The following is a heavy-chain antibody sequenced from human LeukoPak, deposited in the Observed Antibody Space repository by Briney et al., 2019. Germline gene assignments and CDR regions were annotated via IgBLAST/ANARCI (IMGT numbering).Heavy chain of an antibody. V-gene: IGHV4-28*03. Sequence: SETLSLTCAVSGYSNSSSNWWGWNRQPPGKGLEWIGYIYYSGSTNYNPSLKSRVTMSVDTSKNQFSLKLSSVTAADTAVYYCARGRRETARLGVDPWGQGTLVTVSS. J-gene: IGHJ5*02. D-gene: IGHD2-21*01. CDR1: GYSNSSSNW. CDR3: ARGRRETARLGVDP. CDR2: IYYSGST.